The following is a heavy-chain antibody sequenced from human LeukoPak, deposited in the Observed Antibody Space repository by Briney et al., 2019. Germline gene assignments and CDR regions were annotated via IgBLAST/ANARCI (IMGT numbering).Heavy chain of an antibody. Sequence: GGSLSLLCAVSGYTFSIYAMRWVRHSRGGGLGWLSSISGIGGSTYNADSVRGRSTISRENPKNTLYRQRNTLRAEDTAVNYCAKDNAGDRSGYPHFWGQGTLVTVSS. CDR3: AKDNAGDRSGYPHF. CDR2: ISGIGGST. J-gene: IGHJ4*02. D-gene: IGHD3-22*01. CDR1: GYTFSIYA. V-gene: IGHV3-23*01.